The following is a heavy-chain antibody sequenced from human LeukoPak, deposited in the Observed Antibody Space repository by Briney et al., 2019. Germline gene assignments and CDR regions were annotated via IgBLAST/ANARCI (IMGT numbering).Heavy chain of an antibody. V-gene: IGHV1-46*01. CDR2: INPIGGSP. D-gene: IGHD3-10*01. CDR3: ARDQGLTMVSQGYGMDV. Sequence: GASVKVSCKASGYTFTSYYMHWVRQAPGQGLEWMGIINPIGGSPGYAQKFQGRVTMTRDTSTSTVCMELSSLRSEDTAVYYCARDQGLTMVSQGYGMDVWGQGTTVTVSS. CDR1: GYTFTSYY. J-gene: IGHJ6*02.